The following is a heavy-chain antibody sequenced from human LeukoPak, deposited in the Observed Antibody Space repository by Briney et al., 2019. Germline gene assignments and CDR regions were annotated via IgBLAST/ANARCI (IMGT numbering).Heavy chain of an antibody. CDR2: IYHSGST. CDR1: GYSISSGYY. Sequence: PSETLSLTCTVSGYSISSGYYWGWIRQPPGKGLEWIGSIYHSGSTYYNPSLKSRVTISVDTSKNQFSLKLSSVTAADTAVYYCARAGYCSGGSCYAKLDYWGQGTLVTVSS. CDR3: ARAGYCSGGSCYAKLDY. J-gene: IGHJ4*02. D-gene: IGHD2-15*01. V-gene: IGHV4-38-2*02.